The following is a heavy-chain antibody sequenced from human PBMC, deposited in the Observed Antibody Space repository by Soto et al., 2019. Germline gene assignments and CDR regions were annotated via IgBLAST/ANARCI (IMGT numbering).Heavy chain of an antibody. V-gene: IGHV3-74*01. D-gene: IGHD5-18*01. CDR2: INNDGSST. Sequence: EVQLVESGGGLVQPGGSLRLSCAASGFTFSSYWMHWVRQAPGKGRVWVSRINNDGSSTSYADSVKGRVTASRDNAKNTLYLQMNSLRAEDTAVYYCARDVQLQSFDYWGQGPVVTVSS. J-gene: IGHJ4*02. CDR1: GFTFSSYW. CDR3: ARDVQLQSFDY.